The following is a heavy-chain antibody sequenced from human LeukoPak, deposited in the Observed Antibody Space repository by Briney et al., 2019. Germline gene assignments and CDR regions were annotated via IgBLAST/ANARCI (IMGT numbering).Heavy chain of an antibody. CDR2: INSDGSST. CDR3: ARDNYSYGPRNPFDY. CDR1: GFTFSSYW. D-gene: IGHD5-18*01. J-gene: IGHJ4*02. V-gene: IGHV3-74*01. Sequence: HAGVSLRLSCAASGFTFSSYWMHWVRQAPGKGLVWVSRINSDGSSTSYADSVKGRFTISRDNAKNSLYLQMNSLRAEDTAVYYCARDNYSYGPRNPFDYWGQGTLVTVSS.